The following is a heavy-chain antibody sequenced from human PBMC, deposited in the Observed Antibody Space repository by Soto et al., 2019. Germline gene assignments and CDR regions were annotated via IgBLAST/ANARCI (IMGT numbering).Heavy chain of an antibody. Sequence: SETLSLTCAVSGGSISSGGYSWSWIRQPPGKGLEWIGYIYHSGSTYYNPSLKSRVTISVDRSKNQFSLKLSSVTAADTAVYYCARSPQYCSGGSCWAWRVWFDPWGQGTLVTVSA. J-gene: IGHJ5*02. CDR2: IYHSGST. CDR3: ARSPQYCSGGSCWAWRVWFDP. V-gene: IGHV4-30-2*01. D-gene: IGHD2-15*01. CDR1: GGSISSGGYS.